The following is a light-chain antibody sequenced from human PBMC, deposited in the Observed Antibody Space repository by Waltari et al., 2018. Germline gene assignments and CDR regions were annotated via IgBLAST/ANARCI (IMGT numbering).Light chain of an antibody. CDR3: QQYDYSFT. CDR2: GTS. Sequence: IVLTQSPGTLSLSPGERATLSCRASQSVSSTYLAWYQQKPGQAPRLLIYGTSTRATGIPDRFSGSGSGTDFTLTISRLEPEDFAVYYCQQYDYSFTFGGGTRVEIK. CDR1: QSVSSTY. J-gene: IGKJ4*01. V-gene: IGKV3-20*01.